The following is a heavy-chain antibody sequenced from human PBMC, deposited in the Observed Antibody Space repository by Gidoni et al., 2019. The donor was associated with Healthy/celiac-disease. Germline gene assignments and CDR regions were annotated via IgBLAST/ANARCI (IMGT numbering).Heavy chain of an antibody. V-gene: IGHV3-9*01. CDR2: ISWNSGSI. CDR3: AKDISLNYYGSGSSLDAFDI. CDR1: GFTFDDYA. D-gene: IGHD3-10*01. J-gene: IGHJ3*02. Sequence: EVQLVESGGGLVQHGRSLRLSCAASGFTFDDYAMHWVRQAPGKGLEWVSGISWNSGSIGYADSVKGRFTISRDNAKNSLYLQMNSLRAEDTALYYCAKDISLNYYGSGSSLDAFDIWGQGTMVTVSS.